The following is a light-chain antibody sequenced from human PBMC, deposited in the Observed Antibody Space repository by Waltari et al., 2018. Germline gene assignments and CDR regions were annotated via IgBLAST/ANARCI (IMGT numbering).Light chain of an antibody. J-gene: IGKJ1*01. CDR1: QSV. CDR3: QQPGRSPT. Sequence: ERATLSCRASQSVAWYQQKPGQAPRLLVYGASTRATGIPDRFSGTGFGTDFTFTISSLEPEDFAIYYCQQPGRSPTFGQGTKVEIK. V-gene: IGKV3-20*01. CDR2: GAS.